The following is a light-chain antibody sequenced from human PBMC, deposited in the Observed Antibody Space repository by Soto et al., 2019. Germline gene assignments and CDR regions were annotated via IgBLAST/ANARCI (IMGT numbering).Light chain of an antibody. J-gene: IGKJ2*01. CDR2: WAS. CDR3: QQFSSPPFFP. CDR1: QCVFKGSNNKDC. Sequence: DIVMTQSPDSLAVSLGERATINCKSSQCVFKGSNNKDCLAWYQQKPGQPPKLLLYWASTRESGVPDRFSGSGSGTDFTLTISSLQADDVAIYYCQQFSSPPFFPFGQGTKVEIK. V-gene: IGKV4-1*01.